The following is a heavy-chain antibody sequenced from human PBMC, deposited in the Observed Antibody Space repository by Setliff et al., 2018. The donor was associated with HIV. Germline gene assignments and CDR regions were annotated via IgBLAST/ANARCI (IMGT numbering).Heavy chain of an antibody. CDR1: TFNLNTYA. CDR3: AKVWLAGEVDLNMVITN. D-gene: IGHD2-21*01. CDR2: ISYDGNSI. Sequence: GGSLRLSCTASTFNLNTYALHWVRQAPGKGLEWVAVISYDGNSIYYGDSVKGRFMISRDNSKNIIHLHMSSLRAEDTAVYYCAKVWLAGEVDLNMVITNWGQGTQVTVSS. V-gene: IGHV3-30*04. J-gene: IGHJ4*02.